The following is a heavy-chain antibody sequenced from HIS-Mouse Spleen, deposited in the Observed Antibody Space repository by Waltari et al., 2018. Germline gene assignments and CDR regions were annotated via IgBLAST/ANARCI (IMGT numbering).Heavy chain of an antibody. J-gene: IGHJ4*02. V-gene: IGHV3-53*02. CDR2: IYSGGST. CDR3: ARHYYYGSGSYYFDY. Sequence: EVQLVETGGGLIQPGGSLRLSCAASGFTVGINYMSWFRQAPGKGLEWVSVIYSGGSTYYADSVKGRFTISRDNSKNTLYLQMNSLRAEDTAVYYCARHYYYGSGSYYFDYWGQGTLVTVSS. D-gene: IGHD3-10*01. CDR1: GFTVGINY.